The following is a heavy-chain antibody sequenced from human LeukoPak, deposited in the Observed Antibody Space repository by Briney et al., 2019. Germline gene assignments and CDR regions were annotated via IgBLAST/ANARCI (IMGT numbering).Heavy chain of an antibody. CDR3: ARVSGYDFGGFDY. D-gene: IGHD5-12*01. J-gene: IGHJ4*02. CDR2: IYHSGST. CDR1: GGSISSYY. V-gene: IGHV4-59*01. Sequence: SETLSLTCTVSGGSISSYYWSWIRQPPGKGLEWIGYIYHSGSTNYNPSLKSRVTISVDTSKNQFSLKLSSVTAADTAVYYCARVSGYDFGGFDYWGQGTLVTVSS.